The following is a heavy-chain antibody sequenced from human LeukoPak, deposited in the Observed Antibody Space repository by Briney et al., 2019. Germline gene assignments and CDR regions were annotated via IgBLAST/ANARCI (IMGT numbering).Heavy chain of an antibody. Sequence: PSETLPLTCTVAGVAISSSNSYWGWIRQPPGKGLEWIGSIYYSGNTYYNASLKSQVSISIDTSKNRFSLKLTSVTAADTAVYYCARHTGSGLFILPGGQGTLVTVSS. D-gene: IGHD3/OR15-3a*01. CDR2: IYYSGNT. J-gene: IGHJ4*02. CDR3: ARHTGSGLFILP. V-gene: IGHV4-39*01. CDR1: GVAISSSNSY.